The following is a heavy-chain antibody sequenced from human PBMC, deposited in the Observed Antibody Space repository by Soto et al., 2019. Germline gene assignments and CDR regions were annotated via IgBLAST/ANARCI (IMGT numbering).Heavy chain of an antibody. CDR2: IGTAGDT. J-gene: IGHJ6*03. CDR1: GFTFSSYD. CDR3: ARGWLATGGSLSYMDV. V-gene: IGHV3-13*01. Sequence: EVQLVKSGGGLIQPGGSLRLSCAASGFTFSSYDMHWVRQATGKGLEWVSAIGTAGDTYYPGSVKGRFTISRENAKNSLYLQMNSLRAGDTALYYCARGWLATGGSLSYMDVWGKGTTVTVSS. D-gene: IGHD6-13*01.